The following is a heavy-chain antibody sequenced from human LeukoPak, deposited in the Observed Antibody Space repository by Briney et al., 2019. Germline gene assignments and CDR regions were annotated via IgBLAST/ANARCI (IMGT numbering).Heavy chain of an antibody. J-gene: IGHJ4*02. D-gene: IGHD4-17*01. CDR3: ARAPTVTFFDY. Sequence: SETLSLTCTVPGGSISSSSYYWGWIRQPPGKGLEWIGSIYYSGSTYYNPSLKSRVTISVDTSKNQFSLKLSSVTAADTAVYYCARAPTVTFFDYWGQGTLVTVSS. CDR2: IYYSGST. V-gene: IGHV4-39*01. CDR1: GGSISSSSYY.